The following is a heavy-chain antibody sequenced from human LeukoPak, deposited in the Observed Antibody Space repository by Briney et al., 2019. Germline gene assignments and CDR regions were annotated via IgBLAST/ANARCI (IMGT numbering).Heavy chain of an antibody. V-gene: IGHV3-23*01. CDR1: GFTFSSYA. Sequence: GGSLRLSCAASGFTFSSYAMSWVRQAPGKGLEWVSAISGSGGSTYYADSVKGRLTISRDNSKNTLYLQMNSLRAEDTAVYYCAKDLWYSRDASDYWGQGTLVTVSS. J-gene: IGHJ4*02. CDR3: AKDLWYSRDASDY. CDR2: ISGSGGST. D-gene: IGHD6-13*01.